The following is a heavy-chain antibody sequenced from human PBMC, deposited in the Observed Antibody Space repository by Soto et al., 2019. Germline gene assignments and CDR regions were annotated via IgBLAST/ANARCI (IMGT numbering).Heavy chain of an antibody. CDR1: GGSFSGYY. CDR2: INHSGST. CDR3: ARVHPNRVLSHYYYYMDV. J-gene: IGHJ6*03. V-gene: IGHV4-34*01. Sequence: SETLSLTCAVYGGSFSGYYWSWIRQPPGKGLEWIGEINHSGSTNYNPSLKSRVTISVDTSKNQFSLKLSSVTAADTAVYYCARVHPNRVLSHYYYYMDVWGKGTTVTVSS. D-gene: IGHD7-27*01.